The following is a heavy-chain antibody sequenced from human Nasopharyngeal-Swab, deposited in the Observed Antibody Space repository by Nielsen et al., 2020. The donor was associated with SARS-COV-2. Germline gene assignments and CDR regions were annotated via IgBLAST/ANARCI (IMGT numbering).Heavy chain of an antibody. D-gene: IGHD1-26*01. CDR3: APRVGATTGLDY. Sequence: GESLKISCVASGFTFSSYAMSWVRQAPGKGLEWVSAISGSGGSTYYADSVKGRFTISRDNSKNTLYLQMNSLRAEDTAVYYCAPRVGATTGLDYWGQGTLVTVSS. J-gene: IGHJ4*02. V-gene: IGHV3-23*01. CDR1: GFTFSSYA. CDR2: ISGSGGST.